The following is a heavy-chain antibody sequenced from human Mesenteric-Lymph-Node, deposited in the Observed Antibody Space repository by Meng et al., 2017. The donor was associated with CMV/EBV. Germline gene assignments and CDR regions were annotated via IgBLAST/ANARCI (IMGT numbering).Heavy chain of an antibody. CDR2: IGGNGDDT. V-gene: IGHV3-23*01. J-gene: IGHJ4*02. CDR1: GFTFTNYA. D-gene: IGHD2-2*01. Sequence: GESLKISSAASGFTFTNYAMNWVRQAPGKGLEWVSVIGGNGDDTYYADSVKGRFTISRDNSKNTLHLQMNSLTAEDTAVYYCAKGRSGSSTSCSNYWGQGTLVTVSS. CDR3: AKGRSGSSTSCSNY.